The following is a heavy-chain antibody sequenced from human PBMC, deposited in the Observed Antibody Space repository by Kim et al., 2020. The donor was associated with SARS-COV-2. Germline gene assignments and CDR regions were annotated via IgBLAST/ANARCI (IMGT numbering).Heavy chain of an antibody. CDR2: IKHSSGGT. J-gene: IGHJ4*02. D-gene: IGHD1-26*01. V-gene: IGHV1-46*01. Sequence: ASVKVSCKASGYTLTTQYIHWVRQAPGQGLEWMGVIKHSSGGTTYAPRLQGRVTMTWDTSTSTAYMELSSLRSEDTAVYYCAARNSDNNTFGVWGQGTLV. CDR1: GYTLTTQY. CDR3: AARNSDNNTFGV.